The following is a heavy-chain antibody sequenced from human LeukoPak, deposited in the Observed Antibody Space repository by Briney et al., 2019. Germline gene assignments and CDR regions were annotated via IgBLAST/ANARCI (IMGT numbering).Heavy chain of an antibody. Sequence: SETLSLTCTVSGGSISTYYWTWIRQPPGKGLEWIGYVYYTGSTNYNPSLKSRVTISVDTSKNQFSLKLTSVTAADTAVYYCAKDGGGGYVTDWYFDLWGRGTLVAVSS. CDR2: VYYTGST. D-gene: IGHD5-12*01. J-gene: IGHJ2*01. CDR3: AKDGGGGYVTDWYFDL. V-gene: IGHV4-59*01. CDR1: GGSISTYY.